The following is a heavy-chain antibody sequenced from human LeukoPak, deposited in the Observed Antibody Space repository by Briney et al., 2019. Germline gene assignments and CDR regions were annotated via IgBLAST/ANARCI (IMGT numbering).Heavy chain of an antibody. CDR3: ARLAVAGTDFDY. J-gene: IGHJ4*02. CDR1: GDSVSSNSAA. Sequence: SQTLSLTCAISGDSVSSNSAAWNWIRQSPSRGLEWLGRTYYRSKWHNHYAVSVKSRININPDTSKNQFSLQLNSVAPEDTAVYYCARLAVAGTDFDYWGQGTPVTVSS. D-gene: IGHD6-19*01. V-gene: IGHV6-1*01. CDR2: TYYRSKWHN.